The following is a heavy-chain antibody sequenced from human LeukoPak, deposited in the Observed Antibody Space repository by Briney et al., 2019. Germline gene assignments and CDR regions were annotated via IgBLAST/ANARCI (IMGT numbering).Heavy chain of an antibody. CDR2: MNQDGSAK. CDR3: AGEGRPYAFDI. CDR1: GFTFSNFW. Sequence: GGSLRLSCAASGFTFSNFWMSWIRQAPGKGLEWVANMNQDGSAKNSVDSVKGRFTISRDNAKNSLYLQMNSLRAEDTAVYFCAGEGRPYAFDIWGQGTMVTVSS. J-gene: IGHJ3*02. V-gene: IGHV3-7*01.